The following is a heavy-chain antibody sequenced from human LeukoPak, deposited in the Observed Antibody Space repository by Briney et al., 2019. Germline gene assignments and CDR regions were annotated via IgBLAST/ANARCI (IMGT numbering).Heavy chain of an antibody. CDR2: LYSGGGA. V-gene: IGHV3-53*01. Sequence: PGGSLKLSCAASGFTVSNSYMSWVRQAPGKGLEWVSVLYSGGGAYYTDSVRGRFTISRDSSKNTLYLQMNSLRADDTAVYYCVGQTHKDYWGPGTLVTVSS. CDR1: GFTVSNSY. CDR3: VGQTHKDY. J-gene: IGHJ4*02.